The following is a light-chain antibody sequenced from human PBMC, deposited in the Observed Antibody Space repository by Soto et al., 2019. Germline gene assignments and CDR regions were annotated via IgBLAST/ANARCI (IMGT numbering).Light chain of an antibody. CDR3: QQSSQWPPIT. V-gene: IGKV3-11*01. CDR1: QSVGRY. CDR2: DAY. Sequence: EFVLTQSPATLSLSPGERATLSCRASQSVGRYLAWYQQKPGQAPRLLIYDAYNRATGIPARFSGSGSGTDLTLTISSLEPEDFAVYYCQQSSQWPPITFGQGTRLEMK. J-gene: IGKJ5*01.